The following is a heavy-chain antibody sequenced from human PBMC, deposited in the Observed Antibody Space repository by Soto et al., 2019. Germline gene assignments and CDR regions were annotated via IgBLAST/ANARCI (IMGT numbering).Heavy chain of an antibody. CDR3: ARSTSSGLWYYYGMDV. CDR1: GCSISSYY. D-gene: IGHD6-6*01. Sequence: SETLSLPCPVSGCSISSYYWSWIRQPPGKGLEWIGYIYYSGSTNYNPSLKSRVTISVDTSKNQFSLKLSSVTAADTAVYYCARSTSSGLWYYYGMDVWGQGSTVTVSS. J-gene: IGHJ6*02. V-gene: IGHV4-59*01. CDR2: IYYSGST.